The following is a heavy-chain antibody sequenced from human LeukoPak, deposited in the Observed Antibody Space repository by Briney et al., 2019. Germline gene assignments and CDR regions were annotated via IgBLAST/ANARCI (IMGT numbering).Heavy chain of an antibody. D-gene: IGHD3-22*01. CDR2: IKQDGSEK. V-gene: IGHV3-7*01. CDR1: GFTFSSYW. J-gene: IGHJ4*02. Sequence: GGSLRLSCAASGFTFSSYWMSWVRQAPGKGLEWVANIKQDGSEKYYVDSVKGRFTISRDNAKNSLYLQMNSLRAEDTAVYYCARDVYYYDSSGYLYWGQGTLVTVSS. CDR3: ARDVYYYDSSGYLY.